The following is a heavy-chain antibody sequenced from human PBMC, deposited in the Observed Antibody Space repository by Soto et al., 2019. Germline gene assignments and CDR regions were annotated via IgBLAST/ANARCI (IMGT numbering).Heavy chain of an antibody. CDR2: ISSSSSYI. V-gene: IGHV3-21*01. D-gene: IGHD2-15*01. CDR1: GFTFSSYS. Sequence: EVQLVESGGGLVKPGGSLRLSCAASGFTFSSYSMNWVRQAPGKELEWVASISSSSSYIYYADSVKGRFTISRDNAKNSLYLQMNSLRAEDTAVYYCARVVVVAATLLDYWGQGTLVTVSS. J-gene: IGHJ4*02. CDR3: ARVVVVAATLLDY.